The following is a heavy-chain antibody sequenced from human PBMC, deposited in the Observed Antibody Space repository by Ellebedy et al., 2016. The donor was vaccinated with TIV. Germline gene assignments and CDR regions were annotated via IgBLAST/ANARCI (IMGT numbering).Heavy chain of an antibody. Sequence: GESLKISCAASGFTLSTYWMNWVRQAPGKGLEWVASMRQDGREEYFVDSVKGRFTISSDNTKKSLYLQMNSLRAEDTAVYFCARENGYYFDYWGQGTLVIVSS. D-gene: IGHD6-25*01. CDR3: ARENGYYFDY. V-gene: IGHV3-7*01. J-gene: IGHJ4*02. CDR2: MRQDGREE. CDR1: GFTLSTYW.